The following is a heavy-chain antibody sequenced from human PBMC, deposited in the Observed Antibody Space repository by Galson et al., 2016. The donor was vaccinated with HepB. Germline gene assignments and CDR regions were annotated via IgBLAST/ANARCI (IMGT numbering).Heavy chain of an antibody. J-gene: IGHJ4*02. CDR3: AKDNPYGDYGDY. CDR2: IRGGDDET. Sequence: SLRLSCAASGFTFSTYAMSWVRQAPGKGLEWVSTIRGGDDETYYADSVKGRFTISRDNSRNTLYLQMDSLRAEDTALYYCAKDNPYGDYGDYWGQGALVTVSS. CDR1: GFTFSTYA. V-gene: IGHV3-23*01. D-gene: IGHD4-17*01.